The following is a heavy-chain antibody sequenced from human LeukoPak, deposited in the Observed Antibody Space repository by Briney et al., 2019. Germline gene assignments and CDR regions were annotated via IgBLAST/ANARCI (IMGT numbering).Heavy chain of an antibody. J-gene: IGHJ6*03. V-gene: IGHV3-53*01. D-gene: IGHD3-9*01. Sequence: PGGSLRLSCAASGFTGSSNYMSWVRQAPGKGLEWVSVIYSGGSTYYADSVKGRFTISRDNSKNTLYLQMNSLRAEDTVFYYFQAEAGIRYFDWLSRYYYYYYMDVWGKGTTVTISS. CDR3: QAEAGIRYFDWLSRYYYYYYMDV. CDR1: GFTGSSNY. CDR2: IYSGGST.